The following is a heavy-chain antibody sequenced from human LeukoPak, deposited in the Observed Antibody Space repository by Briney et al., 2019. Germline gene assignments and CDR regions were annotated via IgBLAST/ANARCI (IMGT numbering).Heavy chain of an antibody. CDR2: ISHSGTT. J-gene: IGHJ5*02. D-gene: IGHD4-11*01. CDR1: GESFRPYY. V-gene: IGHV4-34*01. Sequence: PSETLSLTCAVYGESFRPYYWTWLRQPPGKGLERIGEISHSGTTNYNPSLKSRVTISVDTSKSQFSLRLSSVTAADTAVYYCARGDYGNQRSNNWFDPWGQGTLVTVSS. CDR3: ARGDYGNQRSNNWFDP.